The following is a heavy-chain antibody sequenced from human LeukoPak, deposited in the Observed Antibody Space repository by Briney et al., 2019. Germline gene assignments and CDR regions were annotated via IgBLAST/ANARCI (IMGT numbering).Heavy chain of an antibody. V-gene: IGHV3-48*01. CDR1: GFTFSSYR. CDR3: AAYSSSSAAEYFDY. CDR2: ISSSSSTI. Sequence: GGSLRLSCAASGFTFSSYRMIWVRQAPGKGLEWVSYISSSSSTIYYADSVKGRFTISRDNAKNSLYLQMNSLRAEDTAVYYCAAYSSSSAAEYFDYWGQGTLVTVSS. J-gene: IGHJ4*02. D-gene: IGHD6-6*01.